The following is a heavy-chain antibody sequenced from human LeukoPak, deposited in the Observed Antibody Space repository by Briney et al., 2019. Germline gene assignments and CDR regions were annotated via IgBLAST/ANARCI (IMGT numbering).Heavy chain of an antibody. Sequence: ASVKVSCKASGGTFRSNAISWVRQAPGQGLEWMGWISAYNGNTIYAQKLQGRVTMTTDTSTTTAYMELRSLRSDDTAVYYCARDEGVYNWFDPWGQGTLVTVSS. D-gene: IGHD2-8*01. V-gene: IGHV1-18*01. CDR3: ARDEGVYNWFDP. J-gene: IGHJ5*02. CDR1: GGTFRSNA. CDR2: ISAYNGNT.